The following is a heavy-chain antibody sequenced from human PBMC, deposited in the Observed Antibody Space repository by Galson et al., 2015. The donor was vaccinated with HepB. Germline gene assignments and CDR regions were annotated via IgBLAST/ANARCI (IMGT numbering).Heavy chain of an antibody. J-gene: IGHJ4*02. CDR3: ARGLRGGVVVPAAPVDY. V-gene: IGHV3-33*08. CDR1: GFTFSSYA. Sequence: SLRLSCAASGFTFSSYAMSWVRQAPGKGLEWVAVIWYDGSNKYYADSVKGRFTISRDNSKNTLYLQMNSLRAEDTAVYYCARGLRGGVVVPAAPVDYWGQGTLVTVSS. CDR2: IWYDGSNK. D-gene: IGHD2-2*01.